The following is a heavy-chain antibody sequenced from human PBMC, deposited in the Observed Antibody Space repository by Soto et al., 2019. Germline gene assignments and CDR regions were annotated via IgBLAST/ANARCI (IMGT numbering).Heavy chain of an antibody. V-gene: IGHV4-59*01. CDR2: IYYSGST. J-gene: IGHJ5*02. CDR1: GGSISSYY. CDR3: AAQNYDFWSGEGYWFDP. D-gene: IGHD3-3*01. Sequence: QVQLQESGPGLVKPSETLSLTCTVSGGSISSYYWSWIRQPPVKGLEWIGYIYYSGSTNYNPSLTSRGTVSVDTSKNQFSLKLSSVTAADTAVYYCAAQNYDFWSGEGYWFDPWGQGTLVTVSS.